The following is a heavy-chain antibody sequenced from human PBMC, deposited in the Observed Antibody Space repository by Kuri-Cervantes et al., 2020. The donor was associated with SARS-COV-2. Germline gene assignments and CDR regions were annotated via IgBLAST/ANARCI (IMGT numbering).Heavy chain of an antibody. J-gene: IGHJ4*02. D-gene: IGHD3-22*01. CDR1: DYSISSAYY. CDR2: IFHTGNT. V-gene: IGHV4-38-2*01. CDR3: ASQDDTSGFYYAYDY. Sequence: GSLRLSCVVSDYSISSAYYWGWIRQPPGKGLEWIGNIFHTGNTHYNPSLKSRVTISGDTSKNQVSLKLSSVTAADTAVYYCASQDDTSGFYYAYDYWGQGTLVTVSS.